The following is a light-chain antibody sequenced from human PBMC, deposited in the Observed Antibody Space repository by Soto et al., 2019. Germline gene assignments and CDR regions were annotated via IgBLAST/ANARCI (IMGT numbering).Light chain of an antibody. CDR1: SSDIGAYNY. Sequence: QSVLTQPASVSGSPGQAMTFFCIGTSSDIGAYNYVFWYQQHPGKVSKLMIYEVTNRPSELSNRFSSSKTGNTASLTISGLQAEDEAEYFCSSYSSTSTLYVFGTGTKVTDL. CDR2: EVT. CDR3: SSYSSTSTLYV. J-gene: IGLJ1*01. V-gene: IGLV2-14*01.